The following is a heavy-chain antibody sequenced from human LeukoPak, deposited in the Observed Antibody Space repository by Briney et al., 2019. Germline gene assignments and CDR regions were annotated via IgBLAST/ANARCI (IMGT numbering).Heavy chain of an antibody. V-gene: IGHV3-33*01. D-gene: IGHD3-9*01. CDR3: ASEREDDILTD. CDR2: IWYDGSNK. CDR1: GFTFSSYG. Sequence: SCKASGFTFSSYGMHWVRQAPGKGLEWVAVIWYDGSNKYYADSVKGRFTISRDNSKNTLYLQMNSLRAEDTAVYYCASEREDDILTDWGQGTLVTVSS. J-gene: IGHJ4*02.